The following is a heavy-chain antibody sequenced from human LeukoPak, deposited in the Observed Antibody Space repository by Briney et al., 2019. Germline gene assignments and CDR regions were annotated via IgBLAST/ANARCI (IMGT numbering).Heavy chain of an antibody. CDR3: ATPPGDFWSGSYYYGMDV. CDR2: INPNSGGT. V-gene: IGHV1-2*02. D-gene: IGHD3-3*01. CDR1: GYTFTGYY. Sequence: GASVKVSCKASGYTFTGYYMHWVRQAPGQGLEWMGWINPNSGGTNYAQKFQGRVTMTRDTSISTAYMELSRLRSDDTAVYYCATPPGDFWSGSYYYGMDVWGQGTTVTVSS. J-gene: IGHJ6*02.